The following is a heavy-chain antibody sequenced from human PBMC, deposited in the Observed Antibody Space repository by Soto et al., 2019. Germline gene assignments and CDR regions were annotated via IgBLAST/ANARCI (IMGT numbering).Heavy chain of an antibody. J-gene: IGHJ4*02. Sequence: EVQLLESGGGLVQPGGSLRLSCAASGFTFSSYAMSWVRQAPGKGLEWVSAISSSGGSTYYAYSVKGQSSISRDKSNNTLYLQMHSLRAEDTAVFYCAKIWAEAQFDYWGQGNLVTVSS. CDR2: ISSSGGST. CDR1: GFTFSSYA. CDR3: AKIWAEAQFDY. V-gene: IGHV3-23*01. D-gene: IGHD3-16*01.